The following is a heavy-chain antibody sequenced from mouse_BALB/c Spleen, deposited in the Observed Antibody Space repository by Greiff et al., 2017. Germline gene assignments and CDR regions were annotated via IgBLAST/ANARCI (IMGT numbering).Heavy chain of an antibody. D-gene: IGHD2-12*01. CDR3: ARAGSYSDSDWLDY. CDR1: GFTFTDYN. J-gene: IGHJ3*01. V-gene: IGHV1S29*02. CDR2: IYPYNGGT. Sequence: VQLQQSGPELVKPGASVKISCTASGFTFTDYNMHWVKQSHGKSLEWIGYIYPYNGGTGYNQKFKSKGTLTVDNSSSTAYMELRSLTSEDSAVYYCARAGSYSDSDWLDYWGQGTLVTVSA.